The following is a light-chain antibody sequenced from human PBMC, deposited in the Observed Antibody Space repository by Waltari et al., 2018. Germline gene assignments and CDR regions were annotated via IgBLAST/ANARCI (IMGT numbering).Light chain of an antibody. CDR2: EVN. J-gene: IGLJ1*01. CDR3: CSYAGSGIYV. Sequence: QSALTQPASVSGSPGQSIPISCTGTSSDFGCYNLFSWFQQYPDKAPKLIIFEVNKRPSGVSNRFSGSKSGNTASLTISGLQAEDEADYYCCSYAGSGIYVFGSGAKVTVL. V-gene: IGLV2-23*02. CDR1: SSDFGCYNL.